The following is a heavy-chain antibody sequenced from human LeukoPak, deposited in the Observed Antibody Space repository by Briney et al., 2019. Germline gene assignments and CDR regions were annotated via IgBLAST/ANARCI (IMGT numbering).Heavy chain of an antibody. CDR2: INHSGST. CDR1: GGSFSGYY. Sequence: PSETLSLTCAVYGGSFSGYYWSWIRQPPGKGLEWIGEINHSGSTNYNPSLKSRVTISVDTSKNQFSLKLRFLTAADTAVYYCATSYDGKTAPYDLWGHGTLVTVSS. CDR3: ATSYDGKTAPYDL. J-gene: IGHJ5*02. D-gene: IGHD4-23*01. V-gene: IGHV4-34*01.